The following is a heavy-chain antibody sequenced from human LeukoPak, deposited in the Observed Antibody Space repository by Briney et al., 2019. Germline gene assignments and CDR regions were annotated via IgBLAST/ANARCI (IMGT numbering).Heavy chain of an antibody. Sequence: GGSLRLSCAASGLTFSNVWMNWVRQAPGKGLEWVGRIKSNAEGGTTDYAAPVEGRFTISRDDSKNTLYLQMSSLRAEDTAVYYCARDQDYGDAGYFDLWGRGTLVTVSS. CDR2: IKSNAEGGTT. CDR1: GLTFSNVW. V-gene: IGHV3-15*01. CDR3: ARDQDYGDAGYFDL. J-gene: IGHJ2*01. D-gene: IGHD4-17*01.